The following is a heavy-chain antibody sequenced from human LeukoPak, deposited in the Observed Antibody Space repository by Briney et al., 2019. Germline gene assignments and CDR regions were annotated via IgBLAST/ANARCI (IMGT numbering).Heavy chain of an antibody. Sequence: SETLSLTCTVSGGSISTSNYYWGWIRQPPGKGLEWIGNIFYSGSTYYSPSLRSRVTISLDTSKNQFSLKLSSVTAADTAVYYCARGAYYYGSGSYFEWFDPWGQGTLVTVSS. V-gene: IGHV4-39*07. J-gene: IGHJ5*02. CDR2: IFYSGST. CDR1: GGSISTSNYY. CDR3: ARGAYYYGSGSYFEWFDP. D-gene: IGHD3-10*01.